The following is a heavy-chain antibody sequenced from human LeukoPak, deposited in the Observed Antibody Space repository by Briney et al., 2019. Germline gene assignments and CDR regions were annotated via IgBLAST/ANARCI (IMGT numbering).Heavy chain of an antibody. CDR2: MSGNGGNT. CDR3: ARDLRDGYNWGLYYFDY. CDR1: GFTFSGYP. J-gene: IGHJ4*02. Sequence: PGGSLRLSCAASGFTFSGYPMIWVRQAPGKGLEWVSGMSGNGGNTYYADSVKGRFTISRDNSKNTLYVQMNSLRAEDTAVYYCARDLRDGYNWGLYYFDYWGQGTLVTVSS. D-gene: IGHD5-24*01. V-gene: IGHV3-23*01.